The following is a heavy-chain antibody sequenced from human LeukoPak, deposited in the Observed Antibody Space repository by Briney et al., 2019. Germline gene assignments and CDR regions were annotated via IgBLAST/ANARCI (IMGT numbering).Heavy chain of an antibody. CDR3: ARDNLNCGGDCFSSRAFDI. CDR1: GFTFSSYS. V-gene: IGHV3-48*02. CDR2: ISSGSSTI. J-gene: IGHJ3*02. Sequence: GGSLRLSCAASGFTFSSYSMNWARQAPGMGLEWVSYISSGSSTIYYADSVKGRFTISRDNAKNSLYLQMNSLRDEDTAVYYCARDNLNCGGDCFSSRAFDIWGQGTMVTVSS. D-gene: IGHD2-21*02.